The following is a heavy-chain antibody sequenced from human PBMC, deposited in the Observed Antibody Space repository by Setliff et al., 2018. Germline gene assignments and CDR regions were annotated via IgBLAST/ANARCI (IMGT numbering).Heavy chain of an antibody. Sequence: SETLSLTCTVSGGSISGGSYYWSWIRQPAGKGLEWIGHIYTSGSTNYNPSLKSRVTISVDTSKNQFSLKLSSVTAADTAVYYCARAREENFWSGDYYYYGMDVWGQGTTVTAP. CDR2: IYTSGST. D-gene: IGHD3-3*01. CDR1: GGSISGGSYY. J-gene: IGHJ6*02. V-gene: IGHV4-61*09. CDR3: ARAREENFWSGDYYYYGMDV.